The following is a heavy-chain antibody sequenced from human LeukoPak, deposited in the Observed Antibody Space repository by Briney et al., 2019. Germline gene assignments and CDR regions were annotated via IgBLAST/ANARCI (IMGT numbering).Heavy chain of an antibody. Sequence: GGSLRLSCAAPGFTVSSKCMSWVRQAPGKGLEWVSLFYSSGDTYYADSVKGRFTISRDDSKNTLYLQMNTLRAEDTAIYYCASAPQAGSSWYGGFDYWGQGTLVTVSS. CDR2: FYSSGDT. J-gene: IGHJ4*02. CDR1: GFTVSSKC. V-gene: IGHV3-53*01. D-gene: IGHD6-13*01. CDR3: ASAPQAGSSWYGGFDY.